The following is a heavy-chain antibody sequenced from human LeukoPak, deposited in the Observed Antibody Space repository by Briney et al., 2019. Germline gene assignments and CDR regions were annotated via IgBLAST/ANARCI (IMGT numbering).Heavy chain of an antibody. Sequence: GASVKVSCKASGYTFTGYYMHWVRQAPGQGLDWMGRIYPHSGGTIYAQKFQGRVTMSRDTSISTAYMELSSLRSDDTAVYYCARDHAFDGDNWFDPWGQGTLVTASS. CDR1: GYTFTGYY. CDR3: ARDHAFDGDNWFDP. J-gene: IGHJ5*02. CDR2: IYPHSGGT. V-gene: IGHV1-2*06. D-gene: IGHD3-10*01.